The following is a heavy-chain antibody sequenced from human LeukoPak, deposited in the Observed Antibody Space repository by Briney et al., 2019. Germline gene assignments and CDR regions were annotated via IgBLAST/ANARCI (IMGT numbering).Heavy chain of an antibody. CDR2: INPNSGGT. V-gene: IGHV1-2*02. Sequence: GASVKVSCKASGYTFISYYIYWVRQAPGQGLEWMGWINPNSGGTNYAQKFQGRVTMTRDTSISTAYMELSRLRSDDTAVYYCARVDSSGQTGYYYYYYYMDVWGKGTTVTVSS. CDR3: ARVDSSGQTGYYYYYYYMDV. CDR1: GYTFISYY. D-gene: IGHD6-19*01. J-gene: IGHJ6*03.